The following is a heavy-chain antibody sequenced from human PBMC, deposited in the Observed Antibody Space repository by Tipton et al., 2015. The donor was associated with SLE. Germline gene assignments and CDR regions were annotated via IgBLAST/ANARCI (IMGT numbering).Heavy chain of an antibody. CDR2: INHSGST. J-gene: IGHJ6*02. CDR3: ARVGIAAHGMDV. V-gene: IGHV4-34*01. CDR1: GGSFSGYY. Sequence: TLSLTCAVYGGSFSGYYWSWIRQPPGKGLEWIGEINHSGSTNYNPSLKSQVTISVDTSKNQFSLKLSSVTAADTAVYYCARVGIAAHGMDVWGQGTTVTVSS. D-gene: IGHD6-6*01.